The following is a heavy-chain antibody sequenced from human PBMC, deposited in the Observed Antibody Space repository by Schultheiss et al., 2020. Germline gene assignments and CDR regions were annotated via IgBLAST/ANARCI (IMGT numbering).Heavy chain of an antibody. V-gene: IGHV3-30*02. Sequence: GESLKISCAASGFTFSSYGMHSVRQAPGKGLEWVAVIWYDGSNKYYADSVKGRFTISRDNSKNTLYLQMNSLRAEDTAVYYCAKDDGVAEYFQHWGQGTLVTVSS. D-gene: IGHD3-10*01. CDR1: GFTFSSYG. J-gene: IGHJ1*01. CDR3: AKDDGVAEYFQH. CDR2: IWYDGSNK.